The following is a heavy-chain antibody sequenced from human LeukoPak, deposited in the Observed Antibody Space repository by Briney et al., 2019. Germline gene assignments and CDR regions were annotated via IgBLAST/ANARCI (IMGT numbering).Heavy chain of an antibody. Sequence: GASVKVSCKASGYTFTGYYMHWVRQAPGQGLEWMGWINPNSGGTNYAQKFQGRVTMTRDTSISTAYMELGRLRSDDTAVYYCARDMVGATTPDYWGQGTLVTVSS. V-gene: IGHV1-2*02. CDR3: ARDMVGATTPDY. CDR2: INPNSGGT. D-gene: IGHD1-26*01. CDR1: GYTFTGYY. J-gene: IGHJ4*02.